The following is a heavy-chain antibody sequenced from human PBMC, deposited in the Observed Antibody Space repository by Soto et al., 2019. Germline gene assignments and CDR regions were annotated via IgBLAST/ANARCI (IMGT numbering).Heavy chain of an antibody. V-gene: IGHV2-70*01. J-gene: IGHJ4*02. CDR2: INWDNNE. CDR3: ARIPHYSDSYYMDY. Sequence: PTLVNPTQPLTLTCTFSGFSLSTLGTCVTWIRQPPGKALEWLALINWDNNEYYNPSLKTRLTISRDTSKNQVVLTMTNVDPVDTATYYCARIPHYSDSYYMDYWGQGTLVTVSS. CDR1: GFSLSTLGTC. D-gene: IGHD2-21*01.